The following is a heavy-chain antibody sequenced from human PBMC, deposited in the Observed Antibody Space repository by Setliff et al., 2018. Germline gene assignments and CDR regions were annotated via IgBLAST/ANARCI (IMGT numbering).Heavy chain of an antibody. CDR1: GGSIRSYY. D-gene: IGHD4-17*01. CDR3: ARAPPSVPYGDYGPRQYFDL. Sequence: PSETLSLTCTVSGGSIRSYYWNWIRQPPGKGLEWIGHVFHTGSTKYNPSLRSRVTISVDTSENYFSLRLTSVTAADTAVYYCARAPPSVPYGDYGPRQYFDLWGRGSLVTVS. V-gene: IGHV4-59*01. CDR2: VFHTGST. J-gene: IGHJ2*01.